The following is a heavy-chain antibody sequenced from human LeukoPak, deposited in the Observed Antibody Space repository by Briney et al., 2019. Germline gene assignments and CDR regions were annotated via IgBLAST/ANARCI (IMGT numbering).Heavy chain of an antibody. CDR3: ARSLSSRFSGPRRPYYFDS. V-gene: IGHV3-48*01. Sequence: PGGSLRLSCAASGFTFSSYSMNWVRQAPGKGLEWVSYISSSSSTIYYADSVKGRFTISRDNAKNSLYLQMNSLRAEDTAVYYCARSLSSRFSGPRRPYYFDSWGQGTLVTVSS. J-gene: IGHJ4*02. CDR1: GFTFSSYS. CDR2: ISSSSSTI. D-gene: IGHD3-16*02.